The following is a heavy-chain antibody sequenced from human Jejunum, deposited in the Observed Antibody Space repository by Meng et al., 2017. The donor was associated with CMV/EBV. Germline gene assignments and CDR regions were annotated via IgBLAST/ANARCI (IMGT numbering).Heavy chain of an antibody. CDR3: ARVSSYYYGSGKYFRWFDP. Sequence: SVGNYWSWIRQPPGKGLEWIGHIYYSGNTYYNSSLKSQLTISVDTSKNQFSLRLSSMTAADAALYYCARVSSYYYGSGKYFRWFDPWGQGTLVTVSS. CDR1: SVGNY. D-gene: IGHD3-10*01. J-gene: IGHJ5*02. CDR2: IYYSGNT. V-gene: IGHV4-30-4*01.